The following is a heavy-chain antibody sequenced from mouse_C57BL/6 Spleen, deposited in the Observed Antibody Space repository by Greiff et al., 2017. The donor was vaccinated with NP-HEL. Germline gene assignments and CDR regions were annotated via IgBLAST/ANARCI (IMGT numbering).Heavy chain of an antibody. CDR3: ARSPYSYGSSPYYYAMDY. CDR1: GFNIKDYY. V-gene: IGHV14-2*01. Sequence: EVKLVESGAELVKPGASVKLSCTASGFNIKDYYMHWVKQRTEQGLEWIGRIDPEDGETKYAPKFQGKATITADTSSNTAYLQLSSLTSADTAVYYCARSPYSYGSSPYYYAMDYWGQGTSVTVSS. D-gene: IGHD1-1*01. J-gene: IGHJ4*01. CDR2: IDPEDGET.